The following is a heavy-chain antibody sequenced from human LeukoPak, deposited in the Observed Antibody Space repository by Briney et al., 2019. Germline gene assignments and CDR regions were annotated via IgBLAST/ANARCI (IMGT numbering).Heavy chain of an antibody. Sequence: ASVKLSCKASVGTFSSYAISWVRRAPGQGLEWVGWINPNSGGTNYAQKFQGRVTMTRDTSISTAYMELSRLRSDDTAVYYCAREKGYSGYEYYYYMDVWGKGTTVTVSS. D-gene: IGHD5-12*01. CDR2: INPNSGGT. V-gene: IGHV1-2*02. J-gene: IGHJ6*03. CDR3: AREKGYSGYEYYYYMDV. CDR1: VGTFSSYA.